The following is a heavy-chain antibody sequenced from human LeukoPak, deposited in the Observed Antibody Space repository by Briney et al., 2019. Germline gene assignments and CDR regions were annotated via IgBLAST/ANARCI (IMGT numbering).Heavy chain of an antibody. D-gene: IGHD2-2*03. V-gene: IGHV1-24*01. Sequence: ASVKVSCKVSGYTLTELSMHWVRQAPGKGLEWMGGFDPEDGETIYAQKFQGRVTMTEDTSTDTAYMELSSLRSEDTAVYYCARDGYCSSTSCPYYYYYYMDVWGKGTTVTVSS. CDR2: FDPEDGET. J-gene: IGHJ6*03. CDR3: ARDGYCSSTSCPYYYYYYMDV. CDR1: GYTLTELS.